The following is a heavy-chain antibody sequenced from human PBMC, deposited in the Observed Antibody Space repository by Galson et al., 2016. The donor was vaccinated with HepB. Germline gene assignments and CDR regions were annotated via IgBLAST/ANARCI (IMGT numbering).Heavy chain of an antibody. D-gene: IGHD3-9*01. CDR2: ISGSGGII. V-gene: IGHV3-48*03. CDR3: ARLHFDTFPSPGY. CDR1: GFTFSSQS. Sequence: SLRLSCAVSGFTFSSQSMNWVRQAPGKGLERVSYISGSGGIIFYADSVKGRFTISRDNAKNSVYLETNSLRAEDTAVYYCARLHFDTFPSPGYWGQGTLVTVSS. J-gene: IGHJ4*02.